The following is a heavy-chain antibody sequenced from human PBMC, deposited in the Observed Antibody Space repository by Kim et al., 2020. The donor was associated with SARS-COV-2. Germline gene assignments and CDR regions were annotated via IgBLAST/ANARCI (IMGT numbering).Heavy chain of an antibody. CDR3: AKGSHLYYYGSGRQNFDY. CDR1: GFTFSSYG. J-gene: IGHJ4*02. Sequence: GGSLRLSCAASGFTFSSYGMHWVRQAPGKGLEWVAVISYDGSNKYYADSVKGRFTISRDNSKNTLYLQMNSLRAEDTAVYYCAKGSHLYYYGSGRQNFDYWGQGTLVTVSS. CDR2: ISYDGSNK. V-gene: IGHV3-30*18. D-gene: IGHD3-10*01.